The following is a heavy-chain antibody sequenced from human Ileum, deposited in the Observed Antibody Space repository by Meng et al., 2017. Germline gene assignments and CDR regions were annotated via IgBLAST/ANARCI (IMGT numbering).Heavy chain of an antibody. CDR1: GFSLTTNGVA. J-gene: IGHJ5*02. V-gene: IGHV2-5*01. CDR2: IFWNDER. CDR3: AHRRPYYTGSGSYTTSWFDP. Sequence: QITLKEFGPPLVKPPQTLTPTCTFPGFSLTTNGVAVGWIRQPPGKALEWLGIIFWNDERRYSPSLRGRVGITQDTSNNRVVLTMTNMDPADTATYYCAHRRPYYTGSGSYTTSWFDPWGQGILVTVSS. D-gene: IGHD3-10*01.